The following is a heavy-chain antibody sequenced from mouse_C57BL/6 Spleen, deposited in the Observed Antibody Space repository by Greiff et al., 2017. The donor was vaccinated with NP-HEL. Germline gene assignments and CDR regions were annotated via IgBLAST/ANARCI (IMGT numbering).Heavy chain of an antibody. CDR1: GYTFTSYW. CDR3: ARGGLTGYYFDY. V-gene: IGHV1-53*01. Sequence: VKLQQPGTELVKPGASVKLSCKASGYTFTSYWMHWVKQRPGQGLEWIGNINPSNGGTNYNEKFKSKATLTVDKSSSTAYMQLSSLTSEDSAVYYCARGGLTGYYFDYWGQGTTLTVSS. J-gene: IGHJ2*01. CDR2: INPSNGGT. D-gene: IGHD4-1*01.